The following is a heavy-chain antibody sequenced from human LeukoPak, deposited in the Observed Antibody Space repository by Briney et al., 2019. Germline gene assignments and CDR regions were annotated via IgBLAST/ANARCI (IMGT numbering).Heavy chain of an antibody. D-gene: IGHD1-26*01. CDR2: IWYDGSNK. CDR1: GFTFSSYG. Sequence: GGSLRLSCAASGFTFSSYGMHWVRQAPGKGLEWVAVIWYDGSNKYYADSVKGRFTISRDNSKNTLYLQMNSLRAEDTAVYYCARAIVGATVDLDYWGQGTLVTVSS. J-gene: IGHJ4*02. V-gene: IGHV3-33*01. CDR3: ARAIVGATVDLDY.